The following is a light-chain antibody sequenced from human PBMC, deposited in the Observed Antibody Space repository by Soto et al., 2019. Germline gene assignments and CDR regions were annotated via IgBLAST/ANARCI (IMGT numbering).Light chain of an antibody. CDR2: DVS. CDR3: SSYTSSNRGV. V-gene: IGLV2-14*01. CDR1: SSDVGGYNY. Sequence: QSALTQPASVSASPGQSITISCTGTSSDVGGYNYVSWYQQHPGKAPKLMIYDVSNRPSGVSNRFSGSKSGNTAFLTISGLQAEDEADYYCSSYTSSNRGVFGGGTKLTVL. J-gene: IGLJ3*02.